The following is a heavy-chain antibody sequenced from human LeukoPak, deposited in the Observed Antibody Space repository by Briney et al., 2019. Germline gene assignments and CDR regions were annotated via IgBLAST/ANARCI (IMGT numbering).Heavy chain of an antibody. V-gene: IGHV3-11*04. CDR1: GFTFSDYY. D-gene: IGHD2-2*02. Sequence: NPGGSLRLSCAASGFTFSDYYMSWIRQAPGKGLEWLSYISTRGSTIYYADSVKGRFTISRDNAKNSLYLQMNSLRAEDTAVYYCARVRYKYNDYWGQGTLVTVSS. CDR2: ISTRGSTI. CDR3: ARVRYKYNDY. J-gene: IGHJ4*02.